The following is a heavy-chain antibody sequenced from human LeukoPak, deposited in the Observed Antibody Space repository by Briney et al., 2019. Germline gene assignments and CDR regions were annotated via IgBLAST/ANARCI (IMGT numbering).Heavy chain of an antibody. V-gene: IGHV4-39*07. CDR3: ARNGRYYGSGSYSY. D-gene: IGHD3-10*01. Sequence: PSETLSLTCTVSGGSISSSSYYWGWIRQPPGKGLEWIGSIYYSASTNYNPSLKSRVTISVDTSKNQFSLKLSSVTAADTAVYYCARNGRYYGSGSYSYWGQGTLVTVSS. CDR2: IYYSAST. J-gene: IGHJ4*02. CDR1: GGSISSSSYY.